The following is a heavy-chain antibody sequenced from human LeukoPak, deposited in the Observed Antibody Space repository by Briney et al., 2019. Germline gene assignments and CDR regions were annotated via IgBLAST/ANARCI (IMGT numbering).Heavy chain of an antibody. J-gene: IGHJ4*02. CDR2: INQDSDRT. Sequence: GGSLRLSCAASRLTFSHYWMSWVRQAPGKGLEWVAAINQDSDRTEYVDSVKGRFIISRDSATNSWDLQMSSLRDDCTALYYCARLVFSGCCCPGYWGQGTLVTVAS. CDR1: RLTFSHYW. CDR3: ARLVFSGCCCPGY. V-gene: IGHV3-7*01. D-gene: IGHD2-15*01.